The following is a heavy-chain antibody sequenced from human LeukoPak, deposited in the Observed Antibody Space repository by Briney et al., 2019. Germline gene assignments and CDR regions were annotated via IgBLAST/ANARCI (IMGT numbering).Heavy chain of an antibody. CDR3: ARGGYYDATPFDY. D-gene: IGHD3-16*01. CDR2: INPSGGNT. CDR1: GYSFTSYY. Sequence: ASVKVSCKTSGYSFTSYYIHWVRQAPGQGLEWVGIINPSGGNTNYAQKFQGRVTMTRDRSTSTVYMELSSLRSEDTAVYYCARGGYYDATPFDYWGQGTLVTVSS. J-gene: IGHJ4*02. V-gene: IGHV1-46*01.